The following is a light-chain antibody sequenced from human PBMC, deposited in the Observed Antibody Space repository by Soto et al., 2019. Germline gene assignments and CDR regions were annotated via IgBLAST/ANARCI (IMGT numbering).Light chain of an antibody. CDR3: QQYGSSPT. V-gene: IGKV3-20*01. J-gene: IGKJ1*01. Sequence: EIVLTQSPGTLSLSPGERATLSCRASQSVSSNLAWYQQKPGQAPRLLIYDASRRATGIPERFSGSGSGTDFTLTINRLEPEDFAVYYCQQYGSSPTFGLGTKVDIK. CDR2: DAS. CDR1: QSVSSN.